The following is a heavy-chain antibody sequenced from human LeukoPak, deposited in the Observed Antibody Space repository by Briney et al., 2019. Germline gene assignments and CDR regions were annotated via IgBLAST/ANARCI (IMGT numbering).Heavy chain of an antibody. CDR2: IYYSGSM. Sequence: SETLSLTCTVSGGSISSYYWSWIRQPPGKGLEWIGYIYYSGSMNDNPSLKSRVSISVDTSKNQFSLKLRSVTAADTAVYYCATYDSLVRAFDYWGQGTLVTVSS. J-gene: IGHJ4*02. CDR3: ATYDSLVRAFDY. V-gene: IGHV4-59*01. CDR1: GGSISSYY. D-gene: IGHD2-8*02.